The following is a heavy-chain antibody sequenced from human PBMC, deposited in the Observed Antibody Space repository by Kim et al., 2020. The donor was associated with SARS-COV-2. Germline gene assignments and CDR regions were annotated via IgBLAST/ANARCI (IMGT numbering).Heavy chain of an antibody. CDR1: GFTFSSYS. V-gene: IGHV3-21*04. D-gene: IGHD4-17*01. CDR3: ARDPGGYGDYVTGY. J-gene: IGHJ4*02. Sequence: GGSLRLSCAASGFTFSSYSMNWVRQAPGKGLEWVSSISSSSSYIYYADSVKGRFTISRDNAKNSLYLQMNSLRAEDTAVYYCARDPGGYGDYVTGYWGQGTLVTVSS. CDR2: ISSSSSYI.